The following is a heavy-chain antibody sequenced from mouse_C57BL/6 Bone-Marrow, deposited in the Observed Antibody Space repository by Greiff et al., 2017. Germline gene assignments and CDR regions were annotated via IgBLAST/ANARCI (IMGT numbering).Heavy chain of an antibody. J-gene: IGHJ3*01. CDR1: GYTFTSYW. CDR2: IYPGSGST. Sequence: VQLQQPGAELVKPGASVKMSCKASGYTFTSYWITWVKQRPGHGLEWIGDIYPGSGSTNSNEKFKSKATLTVDTSSSTAYMQLSSLTSEDSAVYYCARRYGSSQGFAYWGQGTLVTGSA. CDR3: ARRYGSSQGFAY. V-gene: IGHV1-55*01. D-gene: IGHD1-1*01.